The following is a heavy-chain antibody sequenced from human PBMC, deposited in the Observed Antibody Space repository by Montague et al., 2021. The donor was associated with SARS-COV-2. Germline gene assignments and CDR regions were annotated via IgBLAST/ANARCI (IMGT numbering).Heavy chain of an antibody. CDR3: ARVGRGSSWYEVAFDI. CDR2: IYNSGST. J-gene: IGHJ3*02. CDR1: GGSISRYS. D-gene: IGHD6-13*01. Sequence: SETLSLTCTVSGGSISRYSWTWIRQPPGKGLEWIGYIYNSGSTXXXPSXXXRVTISVDTSKNQFSLKLSSVAAANTAVYCCARVGRGSSWYEVAFDIWGQGTMVTVSS. V-gene: IGHV4-59*01.